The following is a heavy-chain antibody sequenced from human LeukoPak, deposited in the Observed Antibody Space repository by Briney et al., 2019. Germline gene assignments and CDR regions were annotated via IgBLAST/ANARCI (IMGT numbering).Heavy chain of an antibody. V-gene: IGHV4-34*01. J-gene: IGHJ4*02. Sequence: PSETLSLTCAVYGASFSGYYWSWIRQPPGKGLEWIGEINHSGSTNYNPSLKSRVTISEDMSKNQFSLKLSSVTAADTAVYYCARATLQLERRPFDYWGQGTLVTVSS. CDR3: ARATLQLERRPFDY. CDR1: GASFSGYY. D-gene: IGHD1-1*01. CDR2: INHSGST.